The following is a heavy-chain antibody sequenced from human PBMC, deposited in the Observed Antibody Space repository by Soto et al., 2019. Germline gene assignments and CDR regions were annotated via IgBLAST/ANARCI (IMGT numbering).Heavy chain of an antibody. CDR1: GGSFSGYY. CDR2: INHSGST. Sequence: SETLSLTCAVYGGSFSGYYWSWIRQPPGKGLEWIGEINHSGSTNYNPSLKSRVTISVDTSKNQFSLKLSSVTAADTAVYYCARGPPYGSGSYTDYWGQGTLVTVSS. CDR3: ARGPPYGSGSYTDY. J-gene: IGHJ4*02. D-gene: IGHD3-10*01. V-gene: IGHV4-34*01.